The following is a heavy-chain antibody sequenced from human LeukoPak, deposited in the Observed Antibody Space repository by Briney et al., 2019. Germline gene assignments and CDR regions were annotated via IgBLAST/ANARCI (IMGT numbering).Heavy chain of an antibody. CDR2: ISPTGTYT. CDR3: ARDMVRGDYNWFDP. CDR1: GFTFSAYT. J-gene: IGHJ5*02. D-gene: IGHD3-10*01. Sequence: GGSLRLSCAGSGFTFSAYTMNWVRQAPGKGLEWISSISPTGTYTYHADSVKGRFTISRDNAKNSLYLQMNSLRAEDTAVYYCARDMVRGDYNWFDPWGQGTLVTVSS. V-gene: IGHV3-21*01.